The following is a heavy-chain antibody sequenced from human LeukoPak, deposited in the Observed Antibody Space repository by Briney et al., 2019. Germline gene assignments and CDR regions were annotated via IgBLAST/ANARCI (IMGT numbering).Heavy chain of an antibody. D-gene: IGHD2-15*01. J-gene: IGHJ4*02. V-gene: IGHV4-61*02. CDR3: ARQLQVCSGGSCYSGKGIDY. Sequence: PSQTLALTCTVSGGSISNGKYYWSGIRQPSGTGLDWIERIYPSWSTNYTPFLNKPVTISVDTSKNQFFLKLSSVTAAETAVYYCARQLQVCSGGSCYSGKGIDYWGQGKVVTVSS. CDR1: GGSISNGKYY. CDR2: IYPSWST.